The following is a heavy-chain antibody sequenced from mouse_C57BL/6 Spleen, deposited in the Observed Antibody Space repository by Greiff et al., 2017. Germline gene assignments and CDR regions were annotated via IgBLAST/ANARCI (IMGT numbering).Heavy chain of an antibody. CDR1: GFTFSDYG. Sequence: EVKVVESGGGLVKPGGSLKLSCAASGFTFSDYGMHWVRQAPEKGLEWVAYISSGSSTIYYADTVKGRFTISRDNAKNTLFLQMTSLRSEDTAMYYCARPGSSLYWDVGAMDYWGQGTSVTVSS. V-gene: IGHV5-17*01. CDR2: ISSGSSTI. J-gene: IGHJ4*01. D-gene: IGHD1-1*01. CDR3: ARPGSSLYWDVGAMDY.